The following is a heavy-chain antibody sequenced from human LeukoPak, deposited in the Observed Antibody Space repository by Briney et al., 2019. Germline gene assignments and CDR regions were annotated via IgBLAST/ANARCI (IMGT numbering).Heavy chain of an antibody. D-gene: IGHD1-26*01. Sequence: GESLKISCKGSGYSFTNYWIGWVRQMPGKGLEWMGIIYPGDSDTRYIPSFHGQVTISADKSINTAYLQWSSRKASDTAMYYCARRVDSYWFFDYWGQGTLVTVSS. V-gene: IGHV5-51*01. J-gene: IGHJ4*02. CDR3: ARRVDSYWFFDY. CDR1: GYSFTNYW. CDR2: IYPGDSDT.